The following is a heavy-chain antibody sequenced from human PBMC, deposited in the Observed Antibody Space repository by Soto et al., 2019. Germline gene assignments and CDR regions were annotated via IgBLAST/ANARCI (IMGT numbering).Heavy chain of an antibody. Sequence: GASVNVSCKASGYTFTGYYMHWVRQAPGQGLEWMGWINPNSGGTNYAQKFQGRVTMTRDTSISTAYMELSRLRSDDTAVYYCARDKPAAIRPYYYGMDVWGQGTTVTVSS. V-gene: IGHV1-2*02. CDR1: GYTFTGYY. J-gene: IGHJ6*02. CDR2: INPNSGGT. D-gene: IGHD2-2*01. CDR3: ARDKPAAIRPYYYGMDV.